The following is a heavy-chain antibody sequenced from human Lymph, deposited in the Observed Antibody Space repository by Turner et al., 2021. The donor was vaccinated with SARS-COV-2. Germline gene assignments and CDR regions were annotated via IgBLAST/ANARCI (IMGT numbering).Heavy chain of an antibody. V-gene: IGHV3-53*02. Sequence: EVQLVETGGGLIQPGGSLRLSCAASGFNVSSYYMSWVRQAPGKGLEWVSVIYSGGSTFYADSVRGRFTISRDNSKNTLYLQMNSLRAEDTAVYYCARDNPHDAFDIWGQGTMVTVSS. CDR2: IYSGGST. CDR3: ARDNPHDAFDI. CDR1: GFNVSSYY. J-gene: IGHJ3*02.